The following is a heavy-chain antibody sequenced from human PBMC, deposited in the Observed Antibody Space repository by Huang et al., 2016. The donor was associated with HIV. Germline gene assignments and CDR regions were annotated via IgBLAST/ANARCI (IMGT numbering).Heavy chain of an antibody. Sequence: QVQLVESGGGVVQPGTSLSLSCAASGFTFSNYAMNWVRQAPGKGLEWVAVISNEGSTKYYADSVKGRFTISRDNSKNTVYLQMNSLRAEDTAVYYCARSEPSRYYFDYWGQGTLVTVSS. J-gene: IGHJ4*02. CDR1: GFTFSNYA. CDR3: ARSEPSRYYFDY. CDR2: ISNEGSTK. V-gene: IGHV3-30-3*01.